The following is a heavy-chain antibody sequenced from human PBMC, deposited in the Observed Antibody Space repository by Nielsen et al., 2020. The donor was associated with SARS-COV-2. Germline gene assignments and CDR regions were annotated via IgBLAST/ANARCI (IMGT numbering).Heavy chain of an antibody. CDR3: ASRIVAAFDF. V-gene: IGHV1-3*01. Sequence: PSVKVSCKASGYTFSHYSLHWVRQAPGQGLQWMGWINGGDGNTKYSQEFQGRLTITRDTSASTVYMALSSLRSEDTAIYYCASRIVAAFDFWGQGTLLAVSS. D-gene: IGHD1-26*01. J-gene: IGHJ4*02. CDR1: GYTFSHYS. CDR2: INGGDGNT.